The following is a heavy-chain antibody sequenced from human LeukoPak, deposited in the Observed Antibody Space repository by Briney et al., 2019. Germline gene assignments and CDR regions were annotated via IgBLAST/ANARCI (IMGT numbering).Heavy chain of an antibody. D-gene: IGHD6-19*01. CDR3: ARVHRAGPCYYYYGMDI. Sequence: GRSLRLSCAASGFTFSSYAMHWVRQAPGKGLEWVAVISYDGSNKYYADSVKGRFTISRDNSKNTLYLQMNSLRAEDTAVYYCARVHRAGPCYYYYGMDIWGQGTTVTVSS. V-gene: IGHV3-30-3*01. CDR2: ISYDGSNK. J-gene: IGHJ6*02. CDR1: GFTFSSYA.